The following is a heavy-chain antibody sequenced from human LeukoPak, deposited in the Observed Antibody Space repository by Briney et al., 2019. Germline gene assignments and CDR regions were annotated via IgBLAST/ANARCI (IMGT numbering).Heavy chain of an antibody. V-gene: IGHV3-15*01. D-gene: IGHD2-2*01. Sequence: PGGSLRLSCAASGFTFSNAWMSWVRQAPGKGLEWVGRIKSKTDGGTTDYAATVKGRFTISRDDSKNTLYLQMNSLKTEDTAVYYCTTDLLIIALTAAVWFDPWGQGTLVTVSS. J-gene: IGHJ5*02. CDR3: TTDLLIIALTAAVWFDP. CDR1: GFTFSNAW. CDR2: IKSKTDGGTT.